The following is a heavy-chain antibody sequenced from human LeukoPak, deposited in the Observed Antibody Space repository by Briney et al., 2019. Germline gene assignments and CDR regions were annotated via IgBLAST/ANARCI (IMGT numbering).Heavy chain of an antibody. J-gene: IGHJ6*02. Sequence: KTSETLSLTCAVSGGSISSGGYSWSWIRQPPGKGLEWIGYIYYSGSTYYNPSLKSRVTISVDTSKNQFSLKLSSVTAADTAVYYCARDWSWSGYYTGKMNYGMDVWGQGTTVTVSS. CDR3: ARDWSWSGYYTGKMNYGMDV. V-gene: IGHV4-31*11. CDR1: GGSISSGGYS. D-gene: IGHD3-3*01. CDR2: IYYSGST.